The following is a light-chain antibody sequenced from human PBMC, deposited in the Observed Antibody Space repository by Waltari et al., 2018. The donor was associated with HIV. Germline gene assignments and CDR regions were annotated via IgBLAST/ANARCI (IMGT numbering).Light chain of an antibody. Sequence: QSALTQPASVSGSPGQSLTISCTGTSSDVGSYNLVSWSQQHPGKAPKLMIYEGSKRPSGVSNRFSGSKSGNTASLTISGLQAEDEADYYCCSYAGSSTRWVFGGGTKLTVL. V-gene: IGLV2-23*01. J-gene: IGLJ3*02. CDR3: CSYAGSSTRWV. CDR2: EGS. CDR1: SSDVGSYNL.